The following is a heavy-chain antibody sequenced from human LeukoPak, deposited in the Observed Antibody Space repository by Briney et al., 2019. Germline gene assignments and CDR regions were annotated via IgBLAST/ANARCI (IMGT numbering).Heavy chain of an antibody. CDR1: GGSISSSSYY. D-gene: IGHD3-16*01. Sequence: SETLSLTCTVSGGSISSSSYYWGWIRQPPGKGLEWIGSIYYSGSTYYNPSLKSRVTISVDTSKNQFSLKLSSVTAADTAVYYCARDAVWALDYWGQGTLVTVSS. V-gene: IGHV4-39*07. J-gene: IGHJ4*02. CDR2: IYYSGST. CDR3: ARDAVWALDY.